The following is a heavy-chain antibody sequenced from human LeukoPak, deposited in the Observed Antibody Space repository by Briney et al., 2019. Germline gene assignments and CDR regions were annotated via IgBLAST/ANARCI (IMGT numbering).Heavy chain of an antibody. CDR2: IYSGGST. CDR1: EFSVGSNY. Sequence: GGSLRLSCAASEFSVGSNYMTWVRQAPGKGLEWVSLIYSGGSTYYADSVKGRFTISRDNSKNTLYLQMNSLRAEDTAVYYCARVVPGGSGSYWKFDYWGQGTLVTVSS. J-gene: IGHJ4*02. CDR3: ARVVPGGSGSYWKFDY. V-gene: IGHV3-66*01. D-gene: IGHD3-10*01.